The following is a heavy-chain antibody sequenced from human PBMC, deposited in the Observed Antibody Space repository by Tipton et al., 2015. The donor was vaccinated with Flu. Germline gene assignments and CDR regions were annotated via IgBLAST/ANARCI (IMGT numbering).Heavy chain of an antibody. V-gene: IGHV4-38-2*02. CDR3: ARDIGTV. Sequence: GLVKPSETLSLTCAVSGDSVSSDYYWGWIRQPPGKGLEWIGNIHKTGTTYFNPSLRSRVTISVDTSKNQFSLKLSSVTAADTAVYYCARDIGTVWGQGTLVTVSS. CDR1: GDSVSSDYY. D-gene: IGHD4-17*01. CDR2: IHKTGTT. J-gene: IGHJ4*02.